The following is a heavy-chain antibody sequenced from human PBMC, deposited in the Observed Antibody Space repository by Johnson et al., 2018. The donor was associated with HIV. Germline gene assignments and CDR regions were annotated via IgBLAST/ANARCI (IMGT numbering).Heavy chain of an antibody. D-gene: IGHD6-13*01. J-gene: IGHJ3*02. Sequence: VQLMESGGGVVQPGRSLRLFCAVSGFTFSTYTMHWVRQAPGRGLEWVAVISYDGSHRYYADSVKGRFTISRATSKNTLYLQMTSLRPEDTAVDYCARGRKDIAAVDGLDTDGFDTWGQGTMVTVSS. V-gene: IGHV3-30*04. CDR2: ISYDGSHR. CDR1: GFTFSTYT. CDR3: ARGRKDIAAVDGLDTDGFDT.